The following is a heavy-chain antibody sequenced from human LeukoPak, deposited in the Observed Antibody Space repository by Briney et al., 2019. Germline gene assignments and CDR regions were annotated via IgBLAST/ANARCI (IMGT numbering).Heavy chain of an antibody. Sequence: GGSLRLSCAASGFTVSSNCMSWVRQAPGKGLEWVSVLHSGGNTYYADSVKGRFTISRDNSKNTLYLQMNSLRAEDTAMYYCAKCYGDYVRYLDYWGQGTLATVSS. CDR2: LHSGGNT. V-gene: IGHV3-53*01. CDR3: AKCYGDYVRYLDY. CDR1: GFTVSSNC. J-gene: IGHJ4*02. D-gene: IGHD4-17*01.